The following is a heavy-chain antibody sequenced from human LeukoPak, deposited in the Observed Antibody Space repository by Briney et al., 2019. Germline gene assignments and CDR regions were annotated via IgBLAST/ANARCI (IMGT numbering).Heavy chain of an antibody. Sequence: SVKVSCKASGGTFSSYSISWVRQAPGQGLEWMGGIIPIFGIANYAQKFKGRVTIKADKSTSTAYMELSSLRSEDTAVYYCARGRGYSYALVDYWGQGTLVTVSS. J-gene: IGHJ4*02. CDR1: GGTFSSYS. V-gene: IGHV1-69*10. D-gene: IGHD5-18*01. CDR3: ARGRGYSYALVDY. CDR2: IIPIFGIA.